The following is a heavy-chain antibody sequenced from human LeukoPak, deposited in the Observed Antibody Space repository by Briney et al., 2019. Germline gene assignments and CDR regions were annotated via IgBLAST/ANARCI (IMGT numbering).Heavy chain of an antibody. J-gene: IGHJ5*02. D-gene: IGHD3-22*01. CDR3: AREPGFDSSGYLNWFDP. CDR1: GGSMNSYY. V-gene: IGHV4-59*01. CDR2: ISYSGST. Sequence: PSETLSLTCSVSGGSMNSYYWSWIRQSPGKGLEWIGYISYSGSTKYNPSLKSRVTISVDTSKNQLSLKLSSVTAADTAVYYCAREPGFDSSGYLNWFDPWGQGTLVTVSS.